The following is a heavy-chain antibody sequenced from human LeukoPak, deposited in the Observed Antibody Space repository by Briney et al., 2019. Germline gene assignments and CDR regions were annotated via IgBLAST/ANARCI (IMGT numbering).Heavy chain of an antibody. CDR3: ARHRIMITFGGVIVKSGALDY. CDR2: INHSGST. V-gene: IGHV4-34*01. Sequence: SETLSLTCAVYGGSFSGYYWSWIRQPPGKGLEWIGEINHSGSTNYNPSLKSRVTISVDTSKNQFSLKLGSVTAADTAVYYCARHRIMITFGGVIVKSGALDYWGQGTLVTVSS. CDR1: GGSFSGYY. J-gene: IGHJ4*02. D-gene: IGHD3-16*02.